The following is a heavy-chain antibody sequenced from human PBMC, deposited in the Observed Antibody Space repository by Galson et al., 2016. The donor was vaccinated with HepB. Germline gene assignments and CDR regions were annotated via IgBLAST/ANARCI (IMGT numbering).Heavy chain of an antibody. V-gene: IGHV3-23*01. CDR3: AKGYGVFDY. D-gene: IGHD4-17*01. Sequence: SLRLSCAATGFTFTNHAMGWVRQAPGKGLEWVSVISGSGGSTYYADSVKGRFTISRDNSKNTVYLQMNSLRAEDTAVYYCAKGYGVFDYWGQGTLVTVSS. CDR2: ISGSGGST. CDR1: GFTFTNHA. J-gene: IGHJ4*02.